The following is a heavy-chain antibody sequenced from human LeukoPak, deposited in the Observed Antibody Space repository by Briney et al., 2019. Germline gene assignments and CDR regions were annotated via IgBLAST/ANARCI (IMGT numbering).Heavy chain of an antibody. Sequence: PSETLSLTCSVSGGSISSGDYYWSWIRQPPGKGLEWIGYIYYSGSTYYNPSLQRRVTISVDTSKNQFSLKLTSVTAADTAVYYCARSTGGNFPLAYWGQGTLVTVSS. CDR2: IYYSGST. CDR3: ARSTGGNFPLAY. J-gene: IGHJ4*02. V-gene: IGHV4-30-4*01. CDR1: GGSISSGDYY. D-gene: IGHD4-23*01.